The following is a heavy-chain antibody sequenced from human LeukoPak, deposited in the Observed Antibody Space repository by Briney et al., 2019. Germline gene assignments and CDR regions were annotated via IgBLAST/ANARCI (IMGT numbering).Heavy chain of an antibody. CDR3: AKFRDPYYYYGMDV. D-gene: IGHD2-21*01. J-gene: IGHJ6*02. Sequence: GGSLRLSCAVSGFTVRSNYLSWVRQAPGKGLEWVSVIYSGDTTYYADSVKGRFTTSRDSSKNTLYLQMNSLRAEDTAVYYCAKFRDPYYYYGMDVWGQGTTVIVSS. CDR2: IYSGDTT. CDR1: GFTVRSNY. V-gene: IGHV3-66*01.